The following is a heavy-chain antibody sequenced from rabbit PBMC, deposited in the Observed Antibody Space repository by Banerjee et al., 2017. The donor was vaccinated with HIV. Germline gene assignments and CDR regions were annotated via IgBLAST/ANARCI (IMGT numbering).Heavy chain of an antibody. Sequence: QQQLVESGGGLVQPEGSLTLTCKASGIDFNDDYNMCWVRQAPGKGLEWIGYIVTGSGGSTSYATWAKGRFTISKTSSTTVTLQMTSLTAADTATYFCVRDLGSGRNLWGPGTLVTVS. D-gene: IGHD4-1*01. CDR3: VRDLGSGRNL. CDR1: GIDFNDDYN. J-gene: IGHJ4*01. V-gene: IGHV1S45*01. CDR2: IVTGSGGST.